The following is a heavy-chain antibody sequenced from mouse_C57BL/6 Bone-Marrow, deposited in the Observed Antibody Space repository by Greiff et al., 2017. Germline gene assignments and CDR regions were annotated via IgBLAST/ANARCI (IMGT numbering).Heavy chain of an antibody. Sequence: EVQLQESGPVLVKPGASVKMSCKASGFTFTDYYMNWVKQSHGKSLEWIGGINPYNGGTSYNQKFKGKATLTVDKSSSTAYMELNSLTSEDSAVYYCARNIAYFDYWGQGTTLTVSS. V-gene: IGHV1-19*01. J-gene: IGHJ2*01. CDR1: GFTFTDYY. CDR3: ARNIAYFDY. CDR2: INPYNGGT.